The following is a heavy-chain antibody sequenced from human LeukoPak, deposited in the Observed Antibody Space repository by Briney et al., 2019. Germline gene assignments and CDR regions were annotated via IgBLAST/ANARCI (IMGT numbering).Heavy chain of an antibody. CDR2: INPNSGGT. D-gene: IGHD3-10*01. V-gene: IGHV1-2*06. J-gene: IGHJ6*02. CDR3: AREEELFMVRGVSYYYYYGMDV. Sequence: ASVKVSCKASGYTFTSNYIHWVRQAPGQGLEWMGRINPNSGGTNYAQKFQGRVTMTRDTSISTAYMELSRLRSDDTAVYYCAREEELFMVRGVSYYYYYGMDVWGQGTTVTVSS. CDR1: GYTFTSNY.